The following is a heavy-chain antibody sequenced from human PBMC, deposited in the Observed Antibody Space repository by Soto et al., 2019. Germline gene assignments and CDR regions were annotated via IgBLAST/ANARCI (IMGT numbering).Heavy chain of an antibody. Sequence: VGSLRLSCAASGFTFNRAWMNWVRQAPGKGLEWVGRIKSNIDGGTVDYAASVKGRFTISRDDSKSTLYLQMNSLTIEDTAVYYCVSAVIYWGQGTLVTVSS. CDR2: IKSNIDGGTV. D-gene: IGHD2-21*01. V-gene: IGHV3-15*05. CDR3: VSAVIY. CDR1: GFTFNRAW. J-gene: IGHJ1*01.